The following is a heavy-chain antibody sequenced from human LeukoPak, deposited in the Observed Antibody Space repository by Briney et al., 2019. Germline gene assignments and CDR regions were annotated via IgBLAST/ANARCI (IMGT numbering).Heavy chain of an antibody. CDR1: GFGFSNFW. CDR2: IRYDGSNK. Sequence: PGGSLRLSCAASGFGFSNFWMSWVRQAPGKGPEWVAFIRYDGSNKYYADSVKGRFTISRDNSKNTLYLQMNSLRAEDTAVYYCAKGQIRGGAIVHWFDPWGQGTLVTVSS. CDR3: AKGQIRGGAIVHWFDP. J-gene: IGHJ5*02. V-gene: IGHV3-30*02. D-gene: IGHD3-16*02.